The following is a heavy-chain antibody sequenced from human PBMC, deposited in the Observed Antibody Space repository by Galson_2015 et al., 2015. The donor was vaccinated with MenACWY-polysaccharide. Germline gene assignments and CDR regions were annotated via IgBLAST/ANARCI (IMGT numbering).Heavy chain of an antibody. D-gene: IGHD2-2*01. V-gene: IGHV1-46*01. CDR3: ARPPPQYCSSTRCHEAINWFDP. CDR2: INPRGCST. CDR1: GYTFTSCY. J-gene: IGHJ5*02. Sequence: SVKVSCKASGYTFTSCYMHWVRQAPGQGLEWMGIINPRGCSTSYAQKFQGRVTMTRDTSTSTVYMELSSLRSEDTAVYYCARPPPQYCSSTRCHEAINWFDPRGHGSLVTVSS.